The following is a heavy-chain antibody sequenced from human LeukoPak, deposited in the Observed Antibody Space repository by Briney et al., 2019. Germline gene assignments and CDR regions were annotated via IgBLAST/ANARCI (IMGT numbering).Heavy chain of an antibody. Sequence: PSETPSLTCTVSGGSISSGGYYWNWIRQHPGKGLEWIGYIYYSGSTYYNPSLKSRVTMSVDTSKNQFSLKLSSVTAADTAVYYCARAWGGNCYSGCLVLRYWGQGTLVTVSS. D-gene: IGHD2-21*02. CDR2: IYYSGST. CDR3: ARAWGGNCYSGCLVLRY. CDR1: GGSISSGGYY. V-gene: IGHV4-31*03. J-gene: IGHJ4*02.